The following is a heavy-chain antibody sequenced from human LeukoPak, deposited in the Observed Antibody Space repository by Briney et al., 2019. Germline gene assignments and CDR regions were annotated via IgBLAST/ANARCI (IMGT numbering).Heavy chain of an antibody. CDR2: IWYDGSNK. CDR1: GFTFNGYT. Sequence: GGSLRLSCVASGFTFNGYTMHWVRQAPGKGLEWVAIIWYDGSNKYYADSVKGRFTISRDNSKNTLFLQMNSLRAEDTAVYYCARGSGIQVWSGLDYWGQGTLVTVSS. CDR3: ARGSGIQVWSGLDY. V-gene: IGHV3-33*01. J-gene: IGHJ4*02. D-gene: IGHD3-10*01.